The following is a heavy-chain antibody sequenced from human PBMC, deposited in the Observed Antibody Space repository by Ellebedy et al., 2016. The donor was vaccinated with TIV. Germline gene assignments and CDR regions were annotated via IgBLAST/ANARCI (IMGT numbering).Heavy chain of an antibody. J-gene: IGHJ4*02. CDR2: TSAYNGNT. Sequence: AASVKVSCKASGYTFTTYGINWVRQAPGQGLEWMGWTSAYNGNTENAQKFQGRVTMTTDTSKRTAYMELRSLMSDDTAVYFWARGNWGEVGDYWGQGTLVTVSS. CDR3: ARGNWGEVGDY. CDR1: GYTFTTYG. D-gene: IGHD7-27*01. V-gene: IGHV1-18*04.